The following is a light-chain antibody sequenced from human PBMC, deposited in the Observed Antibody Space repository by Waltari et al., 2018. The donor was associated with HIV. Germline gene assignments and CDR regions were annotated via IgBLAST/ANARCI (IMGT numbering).Light chain of an antibody. Sequence: DIVITQSPDSLAVSLGDRPTINRKSSQSFLYSFTDNNYLAWYQQHTSHPPKLLIYWSYTRESGVPDRFGGRGSGTDVALTISSVQPEDGAVYCCQQYYSTPWTCGQGTKVEIK. CDR1: QSFLYSFTDNNY. J-gene: IGKJ1*01. V-gene: IGKV4-1*01. CDR2: WSY. CDR3: QQYYSTPWT.